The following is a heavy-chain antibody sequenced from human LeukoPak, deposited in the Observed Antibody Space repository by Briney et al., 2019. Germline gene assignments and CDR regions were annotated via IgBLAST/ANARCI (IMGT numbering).Heavy chain of an antibody. CDR1: GFTFSSYA. Sequence: GGSLRLSCAASGFTFSSYAMHWVRQAPGKGLEWVAVISYDGSNKYYADSVKGRFTISRDNSKNTLYLQMNSLRAEDTAVYYCARDYYGSGSYDGTDYWGQGTLVTVSS. V-gene: IGHV3-30-3*01. D-gene: IGHD3-10*01. CDR3: ARDYYGSGSYDGTDY. J-gene: IGHJ4*02. CDR2: ISYDGSNK.